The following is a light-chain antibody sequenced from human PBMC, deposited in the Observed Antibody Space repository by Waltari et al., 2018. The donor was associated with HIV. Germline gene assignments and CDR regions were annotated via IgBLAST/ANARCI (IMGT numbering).Light chain of an antibody. V-gene: IGLV3-25*03. CDR1: ALPKQY. J-gene: IGLJ3*02. Sequence: SYELTQPPSVSVSPGQTARITCSGDALPKQYAYWYQQRPGQAPVLVIYKDTERPSGIPERFSGSSSGTTATLTIIGVQAQDEADYHCLSADSNASLWVFGGGTKLTVL. CDR2: KDT. CDR3: LSADSNASLWV.